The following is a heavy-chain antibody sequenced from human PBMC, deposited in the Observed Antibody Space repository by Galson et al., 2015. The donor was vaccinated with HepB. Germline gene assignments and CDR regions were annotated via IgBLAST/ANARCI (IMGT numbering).Heavy chain of an antibody. V-gene: IGHV1-18*04. CDR1: GSTFTSYG. D-gene: IGHD2-2*01. Sequence: SVKVSCKASGSTFTSYGISWVRQAPGQGLEWMGWISAYNGNTNYAQKLQGRVTMTTDTSTSTAYMELRSLRSDDTAVYYCARDLRFVVVPAARMDVWGQGTTVTVSS. J-gene: IGHJ6*02. CDR3: ARDLRFVVVPAARMDV. CDR2: ISAYNGNT.